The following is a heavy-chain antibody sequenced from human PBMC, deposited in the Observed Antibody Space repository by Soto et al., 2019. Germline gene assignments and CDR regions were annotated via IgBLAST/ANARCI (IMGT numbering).Heavy chain of an antibody. J-gene: IGHJ5*02. D-gene: IGHD2-2*01. CDR2: IIPIFGTA. CDR1: GGTFSSYA. CDR3: ARDRGYCSSKSCPQVGWFDP. V-gene: IGHV1-69*13. Sequence: GASVKVSCKASGGTFSSYAISWVRQAPGQGLEWMGGIIPIFGTANYAQKFQGRVTITADESTSTAYMELSSLRSEDTAVYYCARDRGYCSSKSCPQVGWFDPWGQGTLVTVYS.